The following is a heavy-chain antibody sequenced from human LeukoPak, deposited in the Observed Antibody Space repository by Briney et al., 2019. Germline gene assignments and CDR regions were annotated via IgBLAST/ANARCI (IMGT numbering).Heavy chain of an antibody. D-gene: IGHD3-3*01. CDR2: ISGSGGRT. J-gene: IGHJ3*02. V-gene: IGHV3-23*01. CDR3: AKGPDDFWSGYYGADAFDI. CDR1: GFTFSSYA. Sequence: GGSLRLSCAASGFTFSSYAMSWVRQAPGKGPEWVSGISGSGGRTYYADYVKGRFTIYRDNSKNTLYLQMNSLRVEDTAVYYCAKGPDDFWSGYYGADAFDIWGQGTMVTVSS.